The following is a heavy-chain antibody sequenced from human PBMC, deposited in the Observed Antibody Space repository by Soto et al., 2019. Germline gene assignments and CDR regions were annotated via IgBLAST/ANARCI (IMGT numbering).Heavy chain of an antibody. Sequence: QVQLVQSGAEVKKPGSSVKVSCKSSGGTFSRYAISWVRQAPGQGLEWMGGVIPPFNRANYAQKFQGRVTITADTATSTAYMELSSLRSEDTAVYYCGRRANRGMDVWGQGTTVTVSS. D-gene: IGHD2-8*01. CDR2: VIPPFNRA. CDR3: GRRANRGMDV. J-gene: IGHJ6*02. V-gene: IGHV1-69*06. CDR1: GGTFSRYA.